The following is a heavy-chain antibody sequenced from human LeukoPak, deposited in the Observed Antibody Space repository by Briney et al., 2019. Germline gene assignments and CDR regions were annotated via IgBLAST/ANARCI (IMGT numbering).Heavy chain of an antibody. V-gene: IGHV3-9*01. CDR2: ISWNSGSI. D-gene: IGHD3-3*01. CDR3: AKVFLKGSYYYYGMDV. J-gene: IGHJ6*02. CDR1: GFTFDDFV. Sequence: GGSLRLSCAASGFTFDDFVMHWVRQAPGKGLEWVSGISWNSGSIGYADSVKGRFTISRDNAKNSLYLQMNNLRAEDTAFYYCAKVFLKGSYYYYGMDVWGQGTTVTVSS.